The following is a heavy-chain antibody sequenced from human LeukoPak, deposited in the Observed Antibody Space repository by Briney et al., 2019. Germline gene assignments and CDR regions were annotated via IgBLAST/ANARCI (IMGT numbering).Heavy chain of an antibody. CDR1: GYTSTGYY. D-gene: IGHD5-18*01. J-gene: IGHJ5*02. V-gene: IGHV1-2*02. Sequence: GASVKVSCKASGYTSTGYYIHWVRQAPGQGLEWMGWMNPTSGGTNYAEKFQGRVTMTRDTSIITAYMELSSLRSDDTAVYYCAREGYHRPAWFDPWGQGTLVTVPS. CDR3: AREGYHRPAWFDP. CDR2: MNPTSGGT.